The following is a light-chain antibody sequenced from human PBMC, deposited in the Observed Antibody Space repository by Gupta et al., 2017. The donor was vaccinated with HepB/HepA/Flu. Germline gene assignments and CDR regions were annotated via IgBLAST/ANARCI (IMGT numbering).Light chain of an antibody. V-gene: IGLV2-18*02. J-gene: IGLJ2*01. CDR3: SSYTSSSTYAL. CDR2: EVS. Sequence: SALNKPPYVSGSHGQSVTIFCTGNSSDVGGYNRVSWYQQPPGTAPRLMIYEVSTRPSVIPDRVSGSKSGNTASLTISGFQADDDAYYYCSSYTSSSTYALFGGGTKLTVL. CDR1: SSDVGGYNR.